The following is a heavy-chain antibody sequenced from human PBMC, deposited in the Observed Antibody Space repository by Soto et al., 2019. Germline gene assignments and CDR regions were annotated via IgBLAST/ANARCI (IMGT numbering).Heavy chain of an antibody. CDR3: ARGEGAFCYYGLDV. J-gene: IGHJ6*02. CDR1: GGSITSSY. CDR2: IYDTGISGYTPST. V-gene: IGHV4-59*01. Sequence: SETLSLTCTVSGGSITSSYWSWIRRPPGKGLEWIAYIYDTGISGYTPSTSYNPSLKSRVTMSVDTSKSQFSLKLTSVTAAETAVYYWARGEGAFCYYGLDVWGQGITVTVCS.